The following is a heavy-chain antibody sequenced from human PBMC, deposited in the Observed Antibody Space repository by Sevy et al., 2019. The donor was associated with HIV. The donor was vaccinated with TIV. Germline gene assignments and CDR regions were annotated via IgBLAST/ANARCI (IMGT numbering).Heavy chain of an antibody. D-gene: IGHD4-17*01. V-gene: IGHV3-21*01. CDR1: EFTFSSYS. Sequence: GGSLGLSCATSEFTFSSYSMNWVRQAPGNGLEWVSSISGGGTYIYYADSVKGRFTISRDNAKNSLSLQMNSLRAEDTAVYYCARGTHDYGDYDRDAFDIWGQGTMVTVSS. J-gene: IGHJ3*02. CDR2: ISGGGTYI. CDR3: ARGTHDYGDYDRDAFDI.